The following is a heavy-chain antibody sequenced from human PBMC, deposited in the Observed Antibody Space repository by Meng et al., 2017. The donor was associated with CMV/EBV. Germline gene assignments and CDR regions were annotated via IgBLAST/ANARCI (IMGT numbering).Heavy chain of an antibody. CDR2: IKQDGSEK. Sequence: GGSLRLSCAASGFTFSSYWMSWVRQAPGKGLEWVANIKQDGSEKYYVDSVKGRFTISRDNAKNSLYLQMNSLRAEDTAVYYCAREGIVVVPAAIDWGQGTLVTVSS. J-gene: IGHJ4*02. V-gene: IGHV3-7*01. CDR1: GFTFSSYW. CDR3: AREGIVVVPAAID. D-gene: IGHD2-2*01.